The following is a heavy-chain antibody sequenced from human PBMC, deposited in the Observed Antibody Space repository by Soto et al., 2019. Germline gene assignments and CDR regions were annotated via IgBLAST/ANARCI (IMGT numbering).Heavy chain of an antibody. J-gene: IGHJ6*02. CDR3: AKMDADLLPYYYYGMDV. Sequence: QVQLVESRGGVVQPGRSLRLSCAASGFRFSDYGIHWVRQAPGKGLEWVALISYDGSKKFYTDSVKGRFTISRDNSKNTMYLQIDRLRAEDTAVYYCAKMDADLLPYYYYGMDVWGQGTTVTVSS. CDR1: GFRFSDYG. V-gene: IGHV3-30*18. CDR2: ISYDGSKK. D-gene: IGHD1-26*01.